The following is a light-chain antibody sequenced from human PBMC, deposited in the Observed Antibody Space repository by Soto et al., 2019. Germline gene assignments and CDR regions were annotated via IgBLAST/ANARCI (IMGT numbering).Light chain of an antibody. CDR3: AAWDDSLNGVV. V-gene: IGLV1-44*01. Sequence: QAVVTQPPSASGTPGQRVTIACSGSSSNIGSTTVKWYQQLPGTAPKPLIYNNNQRPSGVSDRFSGSKSGTSASLAISGLQSEEEADYYCAAWDDSLNGVVFGGGTKLTVL. CDR2: NNN. CDR1: SSNIGSTT. J-gene: IGLJ3*02.